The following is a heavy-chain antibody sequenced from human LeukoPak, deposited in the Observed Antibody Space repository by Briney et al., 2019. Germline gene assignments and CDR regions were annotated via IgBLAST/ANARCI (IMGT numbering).Heavy chain of an antibody. V-gene: IGHV4-34*01. CDR2: INHSGST. CDR3: ARGDIVVVPAAMPGYFDY. J-gene: IGHJ4*02. D-gene: IGHD2-2*01. CDR1: GGSFSGYY. Sequence: SETLSLTCAVYGGSFSGYYWSWIRQPPGKGLEWIGEINHSGSTNYNPSLKSRVTISVDKSKNQFSLKLSSVTAADTAVYYCARGDIVVVPAAMPGYFDYWGQGTLVTVSS.